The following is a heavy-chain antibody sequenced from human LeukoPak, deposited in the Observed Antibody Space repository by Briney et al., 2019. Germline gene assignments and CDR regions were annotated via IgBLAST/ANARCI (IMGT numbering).Heavy chain of an antibody. V-gene: IGHV4-59*08. D-gene: IGHD4-23*01. CDR3: ARRTHLRWNFDV. Sequence: SETLSHIRTVSGGTISSYFGSWIRQPPGKGLEWIGYIYYSGSTNYNPSLKSRVTISVDTSKNQFSLKLSSVTAADTAVYYCARRTHLRWNFDVWGQGTMVTVSS. CDR2: IYYSGST. J-gene: IGHJ6*02. CDR1: GGTISSYF.